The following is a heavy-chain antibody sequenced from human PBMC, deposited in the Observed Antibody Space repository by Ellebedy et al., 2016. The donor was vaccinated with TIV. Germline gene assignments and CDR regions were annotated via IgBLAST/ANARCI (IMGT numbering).Heavy chain of an antibody. Sequence: AASVKVSCKASGYTFTSYGISWVRQAPGQGLEWMGWISVYSGNTNYAREFQGRVTMTTDTSTSTAYMELGSLRSDDTAVYYCARDRSADGSGSGFDPWGQGTLVTVSS. V-gene: IGHV1-18*01. D-gene: IGHD3-10*01. CDR3: ARDRSADGSGSGFDP. CDR2: ISVYSGNT. CDR1: GYTFTSYG. J-gene: IGHJ5*02.